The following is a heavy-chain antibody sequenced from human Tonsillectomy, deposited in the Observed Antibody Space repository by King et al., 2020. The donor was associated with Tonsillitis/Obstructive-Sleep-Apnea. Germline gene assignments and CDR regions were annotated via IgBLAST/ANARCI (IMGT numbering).Heavy chain of an antibody. CDR3: ARERHSSSGYFDY. J-gene: IGHJ4*02. CDR2: IYYSGST. CDR1: GGSISSGGYY. V-gene: IGHV4-31*03. D-gene: IGHD6-6*01. Sequence: QLQESGPGLVKPSQTLSLTCTVSGGSISSGGYYWSWIRQHPGKGLEWIGYIYYSGSTSYNPSLESRVMISVDTSKNQFSLRLSSVTAADTALYYCARERHSSSGYFDYWGQGTLVTVSS.